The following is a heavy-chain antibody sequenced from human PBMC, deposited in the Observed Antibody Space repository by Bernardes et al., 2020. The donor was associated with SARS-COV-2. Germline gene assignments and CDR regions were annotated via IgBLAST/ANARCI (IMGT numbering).Heavy chain of an antibody. CDR1: GASISSTTYY. CDR3: ARGFSKIDF. CDR2: VFYNAKT. D-gene: IGHD3-3*02. V-gene: IGHV4-39*07. Sequence: ETLSLTCTVSGASISSTTYYWGWIRQPPGKGLEWIGNVFYNAKTYYNPSLKSRVTISLDTSKNHFSLKLSSVTAADTAVYYCARGFSKIDFWGQGTLVTVSS. J-gene: IGHJ4*02.